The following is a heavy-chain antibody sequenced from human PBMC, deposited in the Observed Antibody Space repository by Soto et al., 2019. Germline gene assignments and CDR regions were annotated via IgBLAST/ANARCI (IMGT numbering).Heavy chain of an antibody. Sequence: GGSLRLSCAASGFTVSSKYMSWVRQAPGKGLEWVSLIQSGGPTYYADSVKGRFTISRDNSKNTLYLQMNSLRAEDTAVYYCAKGTEQWSAFDIWGQGTMVTVSS. CDR1: GFTVSSKY. CDR2: IQSGGPT. V-gene: IGHV3-53*01. CDR3: AKGTEQWSAFDI. J-gene: IGHJ3*02. D-gene: IGHD6-19*01.